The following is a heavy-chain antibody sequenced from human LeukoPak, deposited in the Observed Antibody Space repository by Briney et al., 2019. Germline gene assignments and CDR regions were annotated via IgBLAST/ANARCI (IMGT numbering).Heavy chain of an antibody. J-gene: IGHJ4*02. Sequence: SETLCLTCAVYGGSFSGYYWSWIRQPPGKGLEWIGEINHSGSTNYNPSLKSRVTISVDTSKNQFSLKLSSVTAADTAVYYCARGSKWLRLRMIVGTVFDYWGQGTLVTVSS. CDR3: ARGSKWLRLRMIVGTVFDY. CDR2: INHSGST. D-gene: IGHD5-12*01. V-gene: IGHV4-34*01. CDR1: GGSFSGYY.